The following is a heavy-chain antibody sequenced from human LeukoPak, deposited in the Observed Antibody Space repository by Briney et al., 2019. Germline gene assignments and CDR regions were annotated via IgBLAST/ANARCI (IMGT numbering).Heavy chain of an antibody. J-gene: IGHJ4*02. CDR3: ARVSSRYDYVWGTYRYIDS. V-gene: IGHV4-30-2*01. CDR1: GGPISSGGYS. CDR2: IYHSGST. D-gene: IGHD3-16*02. Sequence: SQTLSLTCGVSGGPISSGGYSWSWIRQPPGKGLEWIGYIYHSGSTYYNPSLKSRVTISVDRSKNQFSLKLSSVTAADTAVYYCARVSSRYDYVWGTYRYIDSWGQGTLVTVSS.